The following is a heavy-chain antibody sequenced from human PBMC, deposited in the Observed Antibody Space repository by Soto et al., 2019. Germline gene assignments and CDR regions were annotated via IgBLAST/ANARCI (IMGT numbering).Heavy chain of an antibody. CDR2: IDSDGSAK. CDR3: ARDCCTASFDR. Sequence: EVQLVESGGGLVQPGGSLRLSCAASGFTFSDYWMHWIRQVPGKGLVWVSHIDSDGSAKNYADSVRGRFTISRDNAKNMLYLQMSSLRAYDTAAYYCARDCCTASFDRWGQGTLVTVSS. J-gene: IGHJ4*02. V-gene: IGHV3-74*01. CDR1: GFTFSDYW. D-gene: IGHD2-21*02.